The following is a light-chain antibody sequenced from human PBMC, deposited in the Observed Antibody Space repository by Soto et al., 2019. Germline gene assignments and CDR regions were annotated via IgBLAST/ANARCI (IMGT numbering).Light chain of an antibody. J-gene: IGKJ1*01. CDR2: GAS. Sequence: DIVLTQSPGTLSLSAGERATLSCRASQTVSSSSLAWYQQKPGQAPRLLIFGASTRAAGFPDRFSGSGSGTDFTLTISRLEPEDFAVYYCQQYGRSPRTFGQGTKVDTK. CDR1: QTVSSSS. CDR3: QQYGRSPRT. V-gene: IGKV3-20*01.